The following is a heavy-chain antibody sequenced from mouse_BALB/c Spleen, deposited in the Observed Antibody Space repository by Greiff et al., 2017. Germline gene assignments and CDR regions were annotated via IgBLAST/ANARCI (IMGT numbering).Heavy chain of an antibody. CDR3: ARGEGAWFAY. J-gene: IGHJ3*01. CDR1: GYSFTSYY. CDR2: IDPFNGGT. Sequence: VQLQHSGPELMKPGASVKISCKASGYSFTSYYMHWVKQSHGKSLEWIGYIDPFNGGTSYNQKFKGKATLTVDKSSSTAYMHLSSLTSEDSAVYYCARGEGAWFAYWGQGTLVTVSA. V-gene: IGHV1S135*01.